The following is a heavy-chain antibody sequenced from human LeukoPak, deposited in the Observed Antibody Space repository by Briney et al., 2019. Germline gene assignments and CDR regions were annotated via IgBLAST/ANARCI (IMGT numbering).Heavy chain of an antibody. D-gene: IGHD3-10*01. J-gene: IGHJ4*02. CDR2: VYHTGSI. CDR1: GGSMTDSDW. V-gene: IGHV4-4*02. Sequence: PSETLSLTCAISGGSMTDSDWCNWVRQPPGKGLEWIGEVYHTGSIKYNPSLMSRATISLDKSKNQFSLELRSVTAADTAVYYCLRYILSRGVAADYRGQGTPVTVSS. CDR3: LRYILSRGVAADY.